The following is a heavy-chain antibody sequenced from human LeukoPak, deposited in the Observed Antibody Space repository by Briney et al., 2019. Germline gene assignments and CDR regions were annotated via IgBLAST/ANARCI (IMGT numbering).Heavy chain of an antibody. CDR3: ARSWFGELSYFDY. CDR1: GGSISSSSYY. D-gene: IGHD3-10*01. V-gene: IGHV4-39*07. J-gene: IGHJ4*02. CDR2: IYYSGST. Sequence: PSETLSLTCTVSGGSISSSSYYWGWIRQPPGKGLQWIGSIYYSGSTYYNPSLKSRVTISVDTSKNQFSLKLSSVTAADTAVYYCARSWFGELSYFDYWGQGTLVTVSS.